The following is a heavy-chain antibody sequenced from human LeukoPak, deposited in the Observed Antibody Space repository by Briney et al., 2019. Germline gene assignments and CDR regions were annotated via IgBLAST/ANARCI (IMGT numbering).Heavy chain of an antibody. CDR2: IRRRAYGGAA. V-gene: IGHV3-49*04. Sequence: PGGSLRLSCTTPGFAFDDFAMSWVRQPAGKGLEWVGFIRRRAYGGAAEYAASVKGRFIISRDDSKGIAYLQMNSLKTEDTAVYYCSRNGLVDFDYWGQGSQVIVSP. CDR1: GFAFDDFA. J-gene: IGHJ4*02. CDR3: SRNGLVDFDY.